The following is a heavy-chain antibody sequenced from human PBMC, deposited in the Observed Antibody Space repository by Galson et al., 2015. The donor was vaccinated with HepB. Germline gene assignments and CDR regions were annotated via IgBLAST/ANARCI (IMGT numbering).Heavy chain of an antibody. CDR2: LRFDGSYK. Sequence: SLRLSCAASGFTFSSYDMHWVRQAPGKGLEWLAFLRFDGSYKFYADSLKGRFTISRDNSKNTLYLQMNSLTAEDTAVYYCATEDRVDAFGIWGQGTMVTVSS. J-gene: IGHJ3*02. V-gene: IGHV3-30*02. CDR3: ATEDRVDAFGI. CDR1: GFTFSSYD.